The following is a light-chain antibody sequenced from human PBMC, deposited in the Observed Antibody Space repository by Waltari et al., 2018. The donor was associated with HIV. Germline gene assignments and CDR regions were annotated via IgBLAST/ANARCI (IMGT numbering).Light chain of an antibody. J-gene: IGKJ2*01. Sequence: DFVMTQSPESLTVSLGDRASINCKSSQFVLNAPNNMTFLAWYRVKPGQPPNLRGYWASARDSGVSDRFAGSRSGTEFTHNSTDVQAEDAAIYYCQQYYATPYTFGQGTRLEV. V-gene: IGKV4-1*01. CDR1: QFVLNAPNNMTF. CDR2: WAS. CDR3: QQYYATPYT.